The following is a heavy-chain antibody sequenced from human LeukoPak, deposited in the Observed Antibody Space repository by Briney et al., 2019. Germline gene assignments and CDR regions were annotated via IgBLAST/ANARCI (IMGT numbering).Heavy chain of an antibody. CDR3: ARASFQRWLQLGGD. V-gene: IGHV3-48*02. CDR2: ISSSSGTI. D-gene: IGHD5-24*01. CDR1: GFTFSSYA. J-gene: IGHJ4*02. Sequence: GGSLRLSCAASGFTFSSYAMSWVRQAPGKGLEWVSYISSSSGTIYYADSVKGRFTISRDNAKNSLYLQMNSLRDEDTAVYYCARASFQRWLQLGGDWGQGTLVTVSS.